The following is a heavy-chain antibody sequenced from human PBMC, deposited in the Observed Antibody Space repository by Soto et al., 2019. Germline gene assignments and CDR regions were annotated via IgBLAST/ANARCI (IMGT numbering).Heavy chain of an antibody. CDR3: ARVAGYGSGSRHFDS. V-gene: IGHV1-18*01. CDR1: GFTFATYG. Sequence: QVQLVQSGAEVTEPGASVKLSCKASGFTFATYGLSWVRQAPGQGLEWMGWTVATTGSTIYAQKFLGRVTVTADRSTNIGYLELRSLTSDDTALYYCARVAGYGSGSRHFDSWGQGTLVTVSS. J-gene: IGHJ4*02. D-gene: IGHD3-10*01. CDR2: TVATTGST.